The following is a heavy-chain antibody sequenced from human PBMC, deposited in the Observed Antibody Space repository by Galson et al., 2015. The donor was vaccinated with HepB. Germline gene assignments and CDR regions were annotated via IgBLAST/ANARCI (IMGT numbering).Heavy chain of an antibody. J-gene: IGHJ6*02. CDR2: INSDGSST. D-gene: IGHD3-22*01. CDR1: GFTFSSYW. CDR3: ARDGRRVVALKVSYYAIDV. Sequence: SLRLSCAASGFTFSSYWMHWVRQAPGKGLVWVSRINSDGSSTSYADSVKGRFTISRDNAKNTLYLQMNSLRAEDTAVYYCARDGRRVVALKVSYYAIDVWGQGTTLTVPS. V-gene: IGHV3-74*01.